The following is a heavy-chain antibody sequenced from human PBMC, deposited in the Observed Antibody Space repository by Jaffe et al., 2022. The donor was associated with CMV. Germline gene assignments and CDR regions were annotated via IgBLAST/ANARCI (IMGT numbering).Heavy chain of an antibody. CDR1: GGSMSISNYN. CDR3: ARQARAGLLYFGFDP. Sequence: QLQLQESGPGLVKPSETLSLTCAVSGGSMSISNYNWAWIRQAPGKGLEWIGSIYYTGSTYYNPSLKSPVIMSVDTSKDQFSLKLSSVTAADTAVYYCARQARAGLLYFGFDPWGQGTLVTVSS. CDR2: IYYTGST. J-gene: IGHJ5*02. V-gene: IGHV4-39*01. D-gene: IGHD3-10*01.